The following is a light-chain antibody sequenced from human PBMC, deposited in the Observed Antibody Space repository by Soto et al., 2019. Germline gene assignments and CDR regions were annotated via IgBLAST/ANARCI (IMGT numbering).Light chain of an antibody. V-gene: IGKV1-39*01. J-gene: IGKJ2*01. CDR1: QSVSNY. CDR2: TVS. Sequence: VQVTDSISSLSASVGDRVTITCPASQSVSNYLNWYQQKPGKPPRLLIYTVSSLQNGVSSRFSGSGSETGFTLTISSLQPEDFATYYCQQSYSAPRTFGQGTKVDIK. CDR3: QQSYSAPRT.